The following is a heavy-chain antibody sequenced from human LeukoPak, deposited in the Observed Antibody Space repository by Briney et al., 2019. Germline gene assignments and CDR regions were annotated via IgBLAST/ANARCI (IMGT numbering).Heavy chain of an antibody. V-gene: IGHV3-48*01. CDR2: ISGGSDTI. CDR1: GFASSVYS. CDR3: ARTDAFDI. J-gene: IGHJ3*02. Sequence: SGGSLRLSCAASGFASSVYSMNWVRQAPGKGLEWVSYISGGSDTIYFADSVKGRFTISRDNAKNSLYLQMNSLRAEDTALYYCARTDAFDIWGQGTMVTVSS.